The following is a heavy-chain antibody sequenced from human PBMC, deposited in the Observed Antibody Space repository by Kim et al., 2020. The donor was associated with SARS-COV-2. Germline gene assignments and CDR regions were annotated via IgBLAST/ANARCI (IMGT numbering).Heavy chain of an antibody. CDR3: ARDLGNYYYYGMDV. CDR2: IKQDGSEK. V-gene: IGHV3-7*01. J-gene: IGHJ6*02. D-gene: IGHD6-13*01. Sequence: GGSLRLSCAASGFTFSSYWMSWVRQAPGKGLEWVANIKQDGSEKYYVDSVKGRFTISRDNAKNSLYLQMNSLRAEDTAVYYCARDLGNYYYYGMDVWGQGPTDTVS. CDR1: GFTFSSYW.